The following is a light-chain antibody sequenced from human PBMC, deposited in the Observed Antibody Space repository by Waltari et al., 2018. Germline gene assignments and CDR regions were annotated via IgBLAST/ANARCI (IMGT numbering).Light chain of an antibody. Sequence: QSVLTQPPSVSGAPGQRVTISCTGSSSNFGSGYTVHWYQQLPGTAPKLLIYDNNNRPSGVPDRFSGSKSGTSASLAITGLQAEDEADYYCQSYDSSLSDVVFGGGTKLTVL. CDR3: QSYDSSLSDVV. CDR1: SSNFGSGYT. J-gene: IGLJ2*01. V-gene: IGLV1-40*01. CDR2: DNN.